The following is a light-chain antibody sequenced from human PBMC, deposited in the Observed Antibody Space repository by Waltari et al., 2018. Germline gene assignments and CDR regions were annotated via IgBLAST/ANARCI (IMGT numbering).Light chain of an antibody. V-gene: IGKV4-1*01. Sequence: DIVMTQSPDSLAVSLGERASLNYKSTESLLYDYNNQHFLAWYQQKPGQPPKLLIYWASIRESGVPDRFSGSGSGTDFTLTINSLQAEDVAVYYCQQYYSTPPTFGQGTKVEIK. CDR2: WAS. CDR3: QQYYSTPPT. J-gene: IGKJ1*01. CDR1: ESLLYDYNNQHF.